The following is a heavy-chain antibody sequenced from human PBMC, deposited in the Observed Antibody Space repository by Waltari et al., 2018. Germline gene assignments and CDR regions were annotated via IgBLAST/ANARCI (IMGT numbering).Heavy chain of an antibody. J-gene: IGHJ3*02. D-gene: IGHD6-19*01. CDR1: GFTFSSYS. V-gene: IGHV3-48*04. CDR3: ARDSIGYSSGLLDI. CDR2: ISSSSTI. Sequence: EVQLVESGGGLVQPGGSLRLSCAASGFTFSSYSMNWVRQAPGKGLEWVSYISSSSTIYYADSVKGRFTISRDNAKNSLYLQMNSLRAEDTAVYYCARDSIGYSSGLLDIWGQGTMVTVSS.